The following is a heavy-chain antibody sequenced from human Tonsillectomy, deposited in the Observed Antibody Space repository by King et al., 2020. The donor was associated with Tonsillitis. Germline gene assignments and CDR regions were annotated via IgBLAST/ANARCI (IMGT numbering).Heavy chain of an antibody. CDR3: ARHWDDVDGMDV. D-gene: IGHD1-1*01. CDR2: IDPSESYT. J-gene: IGHJ6*02. CDR1: GYSFTTYW. V-gene: IGHV5-10-1*03. Sequence: VQLVQSGAEVKKPGESLRISCKGSGYSFTTYWISWVRHMPEKGLEWMGRIDPSESYTNYSPSFQGHVTISSDKSISTAYLQWSSLKASDTAIYYYARHWDDVDGMDVWGQGTTVTVSS.